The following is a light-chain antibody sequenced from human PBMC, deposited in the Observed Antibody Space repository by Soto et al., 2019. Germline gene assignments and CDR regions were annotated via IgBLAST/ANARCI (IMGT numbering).Light chain of an antibody. J-gene: IGLJ1*01. V-gene: IGLV1-44*01. CDR1: SSNIGSNT. CDR2: SNN. Sequence: QSVLTQPPSASGTPGQRVTISCSGGSSNIGSNTVNWYHQPPGTAPKVLIYSNNQRPSGVPDRFSGSKSGTSASLAISGLQSEDEADYYCAAWDDSLNAYVFGTGTKVTVL. CDR3: AAWDDSLNAYV.